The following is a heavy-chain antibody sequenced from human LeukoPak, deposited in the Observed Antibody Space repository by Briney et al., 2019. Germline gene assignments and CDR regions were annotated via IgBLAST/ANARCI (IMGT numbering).Heavy chain of an antibody. D-gene: IGHD3-3*01. CDR2: IYTSGST. CDR1: GGSISSYY. V-gene: IGHV4-4*07. J-gene: IGHJ6*02. Sequence: TSETLSLTCTVSGGSISSYYWSWIRQPAGKGLEWIGHIYTSGSTNYNPSLKSRVTMSVDTSKNQFSLKLSSVTAADTAVYYCARDWPYYDFWSGYYSIGSYYYYGMDVWGQGTTVTVSS. CDR3: ARDWPYYDFWSGYYSIGSYYYYGMDV.